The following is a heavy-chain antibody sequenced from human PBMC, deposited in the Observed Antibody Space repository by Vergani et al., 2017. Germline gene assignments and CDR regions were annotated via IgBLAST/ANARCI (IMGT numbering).Heavy chain of an antibody. D-gene: IGHD3-10*01. CDR2: ISHSGSK. CDR3: VRRNNVVRETDYFDY. CDR1: GGAISSFY. J-gene: IGHJ4*02. Sequence: VQLLESGPGLVKPSETLSLTCTVSGGAISSFYWSWIRQSPGKGLEWIGYISHSGSKGYNPSLKSRVTISVKTSKNQISLTLTSVSAADTAVYYCVRRNNVVRETDYFDYWGQGILVTVSS. V-gene: IGHV4-59*01.